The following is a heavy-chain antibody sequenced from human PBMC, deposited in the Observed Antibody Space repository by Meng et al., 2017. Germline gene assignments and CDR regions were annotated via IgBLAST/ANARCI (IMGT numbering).Heavy chain of an antibody. J-gene: IGHJ4*02. D-gene: IGHD1-1*01. Sequence: GESLKISCKGSGYSFTSYWIGWVRQMPGKGLEWMWIIYPGDTDTRYSPSFQGQVTISADKSISTAYLQWSRLKASDTAMYYCARLRRKLERSVGRLLFDYWGQGTLVTVSS. CDR3: ARLRRKLERSVGRLLFDY. V-gene: IGHV5-51*01. CDR1: GYSFTSYW. CDR2: IYPGDTDT.